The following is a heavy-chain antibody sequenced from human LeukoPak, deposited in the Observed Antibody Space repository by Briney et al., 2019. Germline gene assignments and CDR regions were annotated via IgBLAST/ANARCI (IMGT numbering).Heavy chain of an antibody. CDR2: ISYDGSNK. Sequence: GGSLRLSCAASGFSFGDYFMTWIRQAPGKGLEWVAVISYDGSNKYYADSVKGRFTISRDNSKNTLYLQMNSLRAEDTAVYYCAKDALWFGEVYYFDYWGQGTLVTVSS. CDR1: GFSFGDYF. V-gene: IGHV3-30*18. D-gene: IGHD3-10*01. J-gene: IGHJ4*02. CDR3: AKDALWFGEVYYFDY.